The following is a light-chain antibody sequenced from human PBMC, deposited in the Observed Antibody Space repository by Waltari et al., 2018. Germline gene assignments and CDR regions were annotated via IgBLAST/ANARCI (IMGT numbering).Light chain of an antibody. CDR2: GNS. CDR1: SSNIRAGYD. Sequence: QSVLTQPPSVSGAPGQRVTISCTGSSSNIRAGYDVHWYQQLPGTAPKLLIYGNSNRPSGVPDRVSGSKSGTSASLAITGLQAEDEADYYCQSYDSSLSGSYVFGTGTKVTVL. CDR3: QSYDSSLSGSYV. V-gene: IGLV1-40*01. J-gene: IGLJ1*01.